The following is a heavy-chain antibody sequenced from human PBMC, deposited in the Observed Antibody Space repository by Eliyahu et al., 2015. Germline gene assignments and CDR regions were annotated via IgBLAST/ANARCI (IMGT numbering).Heavy chain of an antibody. CDR2: ISNSGQSI. Sequence: EVQLLESGGGLVQPGGSLRLSCAAXGFTFSNHAMXWVRQAPGKGLEGVSVISNSGQSIYYRESVKGRFTISRDNSRNTLFLQMNSLRGEDTALYYCARSTDSSSSPDYWGQGTLVTVSS. J-gene: IGHJ4*02. V-gene: IGHV3-23*01. CDR3: ARSTDSSSSPDY. D-gene: IGHD6-6*01. CDR1: GFTFSNHA.